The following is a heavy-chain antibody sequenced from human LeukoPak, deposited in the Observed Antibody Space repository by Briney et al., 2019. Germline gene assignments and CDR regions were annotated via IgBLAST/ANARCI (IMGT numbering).Heavy chain of an antibody. CDR3: ARVNDFWSGYSSPYFDY. V-gene: IGHV1-46*01. CDR2: INPSGGST. J-gene: IGHJ4*02. D-gene: IGHD3-3*01. Sequence: ASGKVSCKASGYTFTSYYMHWVRQAPGQGVEGRGIINPSGGSTSYAQKFQGRVTMTRDTSTSTVYMELSSLRSEDTAVYYCARVNDFWSGYSSPYFDYWGQGTLVTVSS. CDR1: GYTFTSYY.